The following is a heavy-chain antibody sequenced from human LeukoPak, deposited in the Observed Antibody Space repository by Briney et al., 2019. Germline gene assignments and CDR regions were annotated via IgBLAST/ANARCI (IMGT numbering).Heavy chain of an antibody. Sequence: GGSLRLSCAASGFSFSSYGMYWVRQAPGKGLEWVASIGVVSDYVYYPDSLKGRFTIFRDNPKNSLYLQIDSLRDEDTAVYYCAKEIGRRYSVDVWGQGTTVVVS. V-gene: IGHV3-21*01. CDR3: AKEIGRRYSVDV. CDR1: GFSFSSYG. J-gene: IGHJ6*02. D-gene: IGHD2-21*01. CDR2: IGVVSDYV.